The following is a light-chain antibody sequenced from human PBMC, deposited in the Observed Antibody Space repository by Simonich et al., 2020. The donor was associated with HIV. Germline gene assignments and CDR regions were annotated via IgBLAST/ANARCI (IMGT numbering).Light chain of an antibody. J-gene: IGKJ4*01. CDR3: QQYNNLPLT. Sequence: DIQMTQSPSTLSAHVGDRVTITCRASQSIDNWLAWYQQKPGKAPKLLIYDASNLETGVPSRFSGSGSGTDFTFTISSLQPEDIATYYCQQYNNLPLTFGGGTKVEIK. V-gene: IGKV1-33*01. CDR1: QSIDNW. CDR2: DAS.